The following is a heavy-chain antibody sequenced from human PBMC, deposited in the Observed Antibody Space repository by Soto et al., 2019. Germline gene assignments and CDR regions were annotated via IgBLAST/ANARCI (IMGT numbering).Heavy chain of an antibody. D-gene: IGHD2-2*02. V-gene: IGHV3-7*03. CDR3: ARDLPGYCTTTDCYSYFDS. Sequence: EVQLVESGGGLVQPGGSLRLSCAVSGFTFTSYSMSWVRQAPGEGLEWVANIQQDGSEKYYVDSVKGRFTISRDNAKNSLYLQRNSLRAEDTAVYYCARDLPGYCTTTDCYSYFDSWGQGPLVTVSS. CDR1: GFTFTSYS. J-gene: IGHJ4*02. CDR2: IQQDGSEK.